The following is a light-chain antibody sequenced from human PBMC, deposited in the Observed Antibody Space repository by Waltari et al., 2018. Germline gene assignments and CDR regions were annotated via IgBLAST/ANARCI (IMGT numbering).Light chain of an antibody. CDR3: QQCNNSPPT. CDR1: QSVSSR. J-gene: IGKJ1*01. CDR2: DAS. V-gene: IGKV3-11*01. Sequence: EIILTQSPATLSLSPEERATLSCRASQSVSSRLVWYQQRRGQAPRLLIYDASNRATGTPARLSVWGYGKDFTLTISSLEPEDCAVYYCQQCNNSPPTFGQGTKVEIK.